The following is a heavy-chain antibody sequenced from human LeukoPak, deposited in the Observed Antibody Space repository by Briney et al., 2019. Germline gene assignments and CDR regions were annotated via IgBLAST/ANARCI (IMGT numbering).Heavy chain of an antibody. Sequence: SETLSLTCAVYGGSFSGYYWSWVRQTPGKGLEWIGYVYYSGKTNYNPSLKSRASISVDPPKNQLFLEVKSVTAADTAVYYCARVTGYTIEDYFDYWGQGTLVTVSS. CDR2: VYYSGKT. D-gene: IGHD3-9*01. CDR3: ARVTGYTIEDYFDY. CDR1: GGSFSGYY. J-gene: IGHJ4*02. V-gene: IGHV4-34*11.